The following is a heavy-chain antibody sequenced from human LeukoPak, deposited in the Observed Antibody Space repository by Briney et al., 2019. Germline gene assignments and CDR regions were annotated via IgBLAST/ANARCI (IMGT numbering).Heavy chain of an antibody. D-gene: IGHD1-7*01. V-gene: IGHV3-23*01. J-gene: IGHJ4*02. CDR3: AKKKELAGAGCFDY. CDR1: GFPFSSYA. Sequence: GGPLRLSCAASGFPFSSYAMSWVRQAPGKGLEWVSAISGSGVSTYYADSVKGRFTISRDNSKNTLYMQVNGLGAEDTAVYYCAKKKELAGAGCFDYWGQGTLVTVSS. CDR2: ISGSGVST.